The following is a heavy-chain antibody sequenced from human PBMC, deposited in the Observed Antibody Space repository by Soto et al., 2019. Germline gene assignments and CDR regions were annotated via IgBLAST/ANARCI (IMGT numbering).Heavy chain of an antibody. V-gene: IGHV1-8*01. J-gene: IGHJ4*02. CDR2: MNPNSGNT. CDR3: ARGRIYCSSTSCDKAFDY. D-gene: IGHD2-2*01. Sequence: ASVKVSCKASGYTFTSYDINWVRQATGQGLEWMGWMNPNSGNTGYAQKFQGRVTMTRNTSISTAYMELSSLRSEDTAVYYCARGRIYCSSTSCDKAFDYWGQGTLVTVYS. CDR1: GYTFTSYD.